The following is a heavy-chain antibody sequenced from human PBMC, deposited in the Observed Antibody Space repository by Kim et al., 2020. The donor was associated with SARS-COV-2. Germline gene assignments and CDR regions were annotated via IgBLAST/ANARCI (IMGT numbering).Heavy chain of an antibody. CDR3: ASRIYTSFDS. J-gene: IGHJ4*02. CDR2: RT. V-gene: IGHV3-74*01. Sequence: RTTYADSGKRRFTDSRDNAKNTLYLQMSSLRAEDTAMYYCASRIYTSFDSWGEGTLVTVSS.